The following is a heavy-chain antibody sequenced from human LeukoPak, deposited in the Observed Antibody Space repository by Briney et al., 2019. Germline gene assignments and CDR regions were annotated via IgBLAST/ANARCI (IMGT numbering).Heavy chain of an antibody. V-gene: IGHV3-49*04. CDR3: TRVEIAAAGTNYYYYMDV. J-gene: IGHJ6*03. CDR2: IRSKAYGGTT. D-gene: IGHD6-13*01. Sequence: GGSLRLSCTASGFTFGDYAMSWVRQAPRKGLEWVGFIRSKAYGGTTEYAASVKGRFTISRDDSKSIAYLQMNSLKTEDTAVYYCTRVEIAAAGTNYYYYMDVWGKGTTVTVSS. CDR1: GFTFGDYA.